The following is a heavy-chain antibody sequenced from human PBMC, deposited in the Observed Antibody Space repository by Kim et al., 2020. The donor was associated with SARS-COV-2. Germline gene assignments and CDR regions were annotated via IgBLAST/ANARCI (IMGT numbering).Heavy chain of an antibody. CDR2: IGTAGDT. CDR3: ARADYGGNYYYYGMDV. J-gene: IGHJ6*02. D-gene: IGHD4-17*01. CDR1: GFTLSGYD. V-gene: IGHV3-13*01. Sequence: GGSLRLSCAASGFTLSGYDMHWVRQATGKGLEWVSAIGTAGDTFYQSSVKGRFTISRENAKNSLYLQRNSLRAGDTAVYYCARADYGGNYYYYGMDVWGQGTTVTVSS.